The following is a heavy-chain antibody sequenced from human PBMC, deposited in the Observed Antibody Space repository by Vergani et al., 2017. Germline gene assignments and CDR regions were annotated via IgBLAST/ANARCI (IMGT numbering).Heavy chain of an antibody. D-gene: IGHD3-22*01. V-gene: IGHV1-69*08. CDR2: IFPIIETT. CDR3: ASGYYDSSATDAFDI. J-gene: IGHJ3*02. Sequence: QVQLVQSGAEVKKPGSSVKVSCKASGGSFSSYTVSWVRQAPGQRPEWMGMIFPIIETTNYAQRFQGRVTITADESTSTAYMELSSLRSEDTAVYYCASGYYDSSATDAFDIWGQGTMVTVSS. CDR1: GGSFSSYT.